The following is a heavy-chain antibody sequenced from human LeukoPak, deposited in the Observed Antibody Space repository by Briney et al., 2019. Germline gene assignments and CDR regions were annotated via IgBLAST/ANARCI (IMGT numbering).Heavy chain of an antibody. CDR1: GYTFTSYY. V-gene: IGHV1-46*01. CDR3: ARDPYGAVAGTWFDP. D-gene: IGHD6-19*01. CDR2: INPSGGST. Sequence: ASVKVSCKASGYTFTSYYMHWVRQAPGQGLERMGIINPSGGSTSYAQKFQGRVTMTRDTSTSTVYMELSSLRSEDTAVYYCARDPYGAVAGTWFDPWGQGTLVTVSS. J-gene: IGHJ5*02.